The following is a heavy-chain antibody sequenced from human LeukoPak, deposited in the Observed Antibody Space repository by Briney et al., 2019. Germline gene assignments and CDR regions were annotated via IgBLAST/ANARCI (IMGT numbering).Heavy chain of an antibody. CDR2: ISTYNGNT. CDR3: ARDRYFGSGSNLDH. J-gene: IGHJ4*02. D-gene: IGHD3-10*01. V-gene: IGHV1-18*01. Sequence: ASVTVSCKASGYTFTTYGISWVRQAPGQGLEWMGWISTYNGNTNFAQKLQGRVTMTSDTSTSTAYMELRRLRSDDTAVYYCARDRYFGSGSNLDHWGQGTLVTVSS. CDR1: GYTFTTYG.